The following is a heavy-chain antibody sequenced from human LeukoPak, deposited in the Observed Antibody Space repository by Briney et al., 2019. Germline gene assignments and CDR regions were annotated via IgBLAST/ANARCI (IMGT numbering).Heavy chain of an antibody. CDR2: IYHSGST. D-gene: IGHD2/OR15-2a*01. Sequence: SETLSLTCTVSDYSISSSYYWGWIRQPPGKGLEWFGIIYHSGSTYYNPSLKSRVTISVDTSKNKFSLKLSSVTAADTAVYYCARDNSRTYYFDYWGQGTLVTVSS. V-gene: IGHV4-38-2*02. J-gene: IGHJ4*02. CDR1: DYSISSSYY. CDR3: ARDNSRTYYFDY.